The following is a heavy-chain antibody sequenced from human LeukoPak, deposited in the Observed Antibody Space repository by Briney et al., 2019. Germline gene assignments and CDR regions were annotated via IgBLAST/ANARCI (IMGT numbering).Heavy chain of an antibody. Sequence: GGSLRLSCAASGFIFSSYWMTWVRQAPGKGLEWVANIMQSESEKDYVDSVKGRFTISRDNAKNSLYLQMNSLRAEDTAVYNCARVRGDYYFDYWGQGTLVTVSS. CDR3: ARVRGDYYFDY. V-gene: IGHV3-7*05. CDR2: IMQSESEK. D-gene: IGHD2-21*01. CDR1: GFIFSSYW. J-gene: IGHJ4*02.